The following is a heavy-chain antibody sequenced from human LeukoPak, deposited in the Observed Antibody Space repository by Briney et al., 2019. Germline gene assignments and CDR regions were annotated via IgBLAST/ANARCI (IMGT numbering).Heavy chain of an antibody. Sequence: PSETLSLTCAVYGGSFSGYYWSWIRQPPGKGLEWIGEINHSGSTNYNPSLKSRVTISVHTSKNNFSLKLSSVTAADTAVYYCARGRYSSGWYEGWGFDYWGQGTLVTVSS. D-gene: IGHD6-19*01. J-gene: IGHJ4*02. V-gene: IGHV4-34*01. CDR2: INHSGST. CDR1: GGSFSGYY. CDR3: ARGRYSSGWYEGWGFDY.